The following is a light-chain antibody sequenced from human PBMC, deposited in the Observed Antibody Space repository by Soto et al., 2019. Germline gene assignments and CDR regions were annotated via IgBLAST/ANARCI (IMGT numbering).Light chain of an antibody. CDR3: QQGISNPYP. V-gene: IGKV1-5*01. CDR2: DAS. J-gene: IGKJ2*01. Sequence: DIQMTQSPSTLAASLGDRVTITCRAGQTIGNWFTWYQQKPGKAPKLLIYDASICEGVVPSRFGGSGSGTEFPPTITSLQPNDLATYSGQQGISNPYPLGQGPRWIS. CDR1: QTIGNW.